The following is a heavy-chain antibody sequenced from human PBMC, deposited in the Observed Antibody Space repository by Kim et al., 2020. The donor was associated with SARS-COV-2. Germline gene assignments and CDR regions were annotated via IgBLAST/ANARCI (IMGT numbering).Heavy chain of an antibody. J-gene: IGHJ4*02. D-gene: IGHD3-16*01. CDR3: AREGESLKHFDY. Sequence: NYAERFRGRVTVTRDTSTSTLYMELTSLRSEDTAVYYCAREGESLKHFDYWGQGTLVTVSS. V-gene: IGHV1-46*01.